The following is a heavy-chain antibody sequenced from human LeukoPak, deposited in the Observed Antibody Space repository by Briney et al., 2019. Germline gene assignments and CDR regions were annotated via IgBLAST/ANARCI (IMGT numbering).Heavy chain of an antibody. J-gene: IGHJ3*02. Sequence: PGGSLRLSCAGTGFTFNNYAMHRVRQAPGEGLEWVAVISRDGTDQFYADSVKGRLTISRDNSQSTLYLYMNSLTTEDTALYYCARAVPAPGTPENAFDIWGQGTVVTVSS. CDR3: ARAVPAPGTPENAFDI. CDR2: ISRDGTDQ. V-gene: IGHV3-30*04. D-gene: IGHD6-13*01. CDR1: GFTFNNYA.